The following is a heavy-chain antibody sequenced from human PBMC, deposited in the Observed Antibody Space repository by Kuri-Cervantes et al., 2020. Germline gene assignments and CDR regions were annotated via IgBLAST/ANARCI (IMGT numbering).Heavy chain of an antibody. J-gene: IGHJ4*02. V-gene: IGHV3-48*02. CDR2: ISSSSSTI. D-gene: IGHD3-10*01. CDR1: GFTFSSYS. CDR3: ARGDEDLITMVRGVISY. Sequence: LSLTCAASGFTFSSYSMNWVRQAPGKGLEWVSYISSSSSTIYYADSVKGRFTISRDNAKNSLYLQMNSLRDEDTAVYYCARGDEDLITMVRGVISYWGQGTLVTVSS.